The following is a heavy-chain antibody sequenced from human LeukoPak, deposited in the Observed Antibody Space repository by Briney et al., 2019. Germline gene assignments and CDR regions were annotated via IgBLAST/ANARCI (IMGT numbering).Heavy chain of an antibody. CDR1: GASISNVDFY. CDR3: AAEEIVIVPTATNSYFDT. Sequence: SETLSLTCTVSGASISNVDFYWTWIRQAPGKGLEWIGYVYNSGSTHFNPSLKSRVTMSDDTSKNQFSLRLSSVTAADTAVYYCAAEEIVIVPTATNSYFDTWGQGILVTVSS. J-gene: IGHJ4*02. V-gene: IGHV4-30-4*08. D-gene: IGHD2-2*01. CDR2: VYNSGST.